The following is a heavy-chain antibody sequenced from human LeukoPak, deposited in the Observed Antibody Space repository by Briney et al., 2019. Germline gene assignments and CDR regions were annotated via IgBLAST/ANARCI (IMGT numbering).Heavy chain of an antibody. Sequence: GGSLRLSCAASGFTFSSYAMSWVRQAPGKGLEWVSGISGSGGNTYYADSVKGRFTISRDNSKNTLYLQMNSLRAEDTAVYYCAKGGGSGWYVGPDYWGQGTLVTVSS. J-gene: IGHJ4*02. V-gene: IGHV3-23*01. CDR2: ISGSGGNT. CDR3: AKGGGSGWYVGPDY. CDR1: GFTFSSYA. D-gene: IGHD6-19*01.